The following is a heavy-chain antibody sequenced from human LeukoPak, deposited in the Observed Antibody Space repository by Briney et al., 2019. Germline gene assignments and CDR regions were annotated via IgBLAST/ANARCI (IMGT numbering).Heavy chain of an antibody. D-gene: IGHD6-19*01. CDR3: AKDIASGYSSGWVPYFDY. CDR1: GFTFSSYA. J-gene: IGHJ4*02. V-gene: IGHV3-23*01. Sequence: GGSLRLSCAASGFTFSSYAMSWVRQAPGKGLEWVSAISGSGGRTHYTDSVKGRFTISRDNSKNTLYLQMNSLRAEDTALYYCAKDIASGYSSGWVPYFDYWGQGTLVTVSS. CDR2: ISGSGGRT.